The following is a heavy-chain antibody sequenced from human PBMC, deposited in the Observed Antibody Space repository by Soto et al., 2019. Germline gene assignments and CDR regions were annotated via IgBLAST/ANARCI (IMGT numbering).Heavy chain of an antibody. Sequence: GESLKISCAASGFTITSYGMHWVRQAPGKGLEWVAVISYDGSNKYYADSVKGRFTISRDDSKNTLYLQMNSLRGEDTAVYHCAKAERLETFYYNGMDVWGQGTTVTVAS. CDR2: ISYDGSNK. D-gene: IGHD3-3*01. CDR3: AKAERLETFYYNGMDV. J-gene: IGHJ6*02. CDR1: GFTITSYG. V-gene: IGHV3-30*18.